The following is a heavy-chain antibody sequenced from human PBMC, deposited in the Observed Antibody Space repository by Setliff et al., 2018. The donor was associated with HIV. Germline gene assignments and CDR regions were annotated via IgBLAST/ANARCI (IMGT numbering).Heavy chain of an antibody. CDR2: ISSGGGT. Sequence: GSLRLSCAASGFIFDDYAMHWVRQPPGKGLEWVSAISSGGGTYYADFVKGRFTISRDNSKNTLYLQMNSLRAEDTAVYYCAKAQWLLSHWGFDPWGQGTLVTVSS. J-gene: IGHJ5*02. CDR3: AKAQWLLSHWGFDP. D-gene: IGHD3-3*01. V-gene: IGHV3-23*01. CDR1: GFIFDDYA.